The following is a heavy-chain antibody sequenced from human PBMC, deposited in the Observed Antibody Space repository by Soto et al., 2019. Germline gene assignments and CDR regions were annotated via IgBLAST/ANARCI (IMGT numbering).Heavy chain of an antibody. CDR2: ISYDGSNK. D-gene: IGHD5-18*01. V-gene: IGHV3-30-3*01. Sequence: QVQLVESGGGVVQPGRSLRLSCAASGFTFSSYAMHWVRQAPGKGLEWVAVISYDGSNKYYADSVKGRFTISRDNSKXXLXLXXXXXXXXXXXXXXXXXDPLXXTXMVLWYFDLWGRGTLVTVSS. CDR3: XXDPLXXTXMVLWYFDL. CDR1: GFTFSSYA. J-gene: IGHJ2*01.